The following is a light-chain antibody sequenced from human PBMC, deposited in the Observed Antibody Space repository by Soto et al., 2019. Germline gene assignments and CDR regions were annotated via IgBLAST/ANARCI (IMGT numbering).Light chain of an antibody. CDR3: SLTYTSGRV. V-gene: IGLV7-46*01. CDR2: DTT. J-gene: IGLJ2*01. Sequence: QAVVTQEPSLTVSPGGTVTLTCGSSTGVVTSGHWPYWLQQKPGQAPRTLIYDTTNKHSWTPARFSGSLLGGKAALTLSSAQPEDEAEYYCSLTYTSGRVFGGGTKLTVL. CDR1: TGVVTSGHW.